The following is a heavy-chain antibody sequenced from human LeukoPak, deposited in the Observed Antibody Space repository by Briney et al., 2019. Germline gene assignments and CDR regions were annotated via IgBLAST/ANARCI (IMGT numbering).Heavy chain of an antibody. V-gene: IGHV1-24*01. CDR3: TTSRRFYYGSGTFQY. J-gene: IGHJ1*01. D-gene: IGHD3-10*01. CDR2: LDPVDGET. Sequence: ASVKVSCKASGYTLNALSIHWVRQAPGKGLEWTGGLDPVDGETIYAQRFQGGVTMTEDTSTDTAYLDLRSLRSDDTAVYYCTTSRRFYYGSGTFQYWGQGTLLTVSS. CDR1: GYTLNALS.